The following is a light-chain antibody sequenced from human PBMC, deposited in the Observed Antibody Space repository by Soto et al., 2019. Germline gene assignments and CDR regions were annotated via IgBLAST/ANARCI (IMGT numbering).Light chain of an antibody. CDR2: KAT. Sequence: QMTQSPSTLSSSVGDTVTITCRASQSITTCLAWYQQKPGKAPKLLIYKATNLQSGVPSRFSGSGSGTDFTLTIGSLQPEDFATYYCLQDFKYPRTFGQGTKVDIK. V-gene: IGKV1-5*03. CDR1: QSITTC. CDR3: LQDFKYPRT. J-gene: IGKJ1*01.